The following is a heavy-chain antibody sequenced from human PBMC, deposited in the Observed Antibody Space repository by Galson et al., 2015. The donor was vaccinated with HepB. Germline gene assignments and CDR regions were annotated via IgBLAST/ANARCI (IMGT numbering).Heavy chain of an antibody. CDR2: IYPGDSDT. J-gene: IGHJ5*02. CDR1: GYSFTSYW. D-gene: IGHD3-22*01. Sequence: QSGAEVKKPGESLKISCKGSGYSFTSYWIGWVRQMPGKGLEWMGIIYPGDSDTRYSPSFQGQVTISADKSISTAYLQWSSLKASDTAMYYCARRGRGIYYGSSGWGWFDHWGQGTLVTVSS. V-gene: IGHV5-51*01. CDR3: ARRGRGIYYGSSGWGWFDH.